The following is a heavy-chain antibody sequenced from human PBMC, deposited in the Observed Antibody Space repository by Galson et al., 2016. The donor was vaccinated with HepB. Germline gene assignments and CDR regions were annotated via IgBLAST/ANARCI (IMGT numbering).Heavy chain of an antibody. CDR3: ARFKFDRLSSWDV. CDR2: INPGNGDA. CDR1: GYSFTTYG. J-gene: IGHJ6*02. D-gene: IGHD3-10*01. Sequence: SVKVSCKASGYSFTTYGLHWVRQASGQRLEWMGWINPGNGDAKYSEKFQGRVIITRDTSATTAYMEVSSLRSEDSAVYYCARFKFDRLSSWDVGGQGTKGIVCS. V-gene: IGHV1-3*01.